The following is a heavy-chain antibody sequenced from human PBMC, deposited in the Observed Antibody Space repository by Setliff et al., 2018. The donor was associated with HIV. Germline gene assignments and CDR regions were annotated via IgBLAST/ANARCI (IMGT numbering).Heavy chain of an antibody. CDR3: ARDHCSSSGCYEYSYYGMDF. V-gene: IGHV1-18*03. J-gene: IGHJ6*02. D-gene: IGHD2-2*01. CDR2: ISAYNGDT. CDR1: GYTFTGYA. Sequence: GASVKVSCKASGYTFTGYAISWVRQAPGQGLEWLGWISAYNGDTNYAQKVQGRVSMTIDTSTSTAYMEMRSLRSDDMAVYYCARDHCSSSGCYEYSYYGMDFWGQGTTVTVSS.